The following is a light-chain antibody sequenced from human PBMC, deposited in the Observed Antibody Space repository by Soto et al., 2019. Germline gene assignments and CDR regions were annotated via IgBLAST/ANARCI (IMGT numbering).Light chain of an antibody. CDR3: QHYDWSLTWT. J-gene: IGKJ1*01. CDR2: AAS. CDR1: ESVSSN. Sequence: EIVVTQSPATLSVSPGERATLSCRASESVSSNLAWFQHKPGQAPRLLIYAASTKATGVPARFSGSGSGTDFTLTINELEPEDFAVYYCQHYDWSLTWTFGPGTKVDIK. V-gene: IGKV3-15*01.